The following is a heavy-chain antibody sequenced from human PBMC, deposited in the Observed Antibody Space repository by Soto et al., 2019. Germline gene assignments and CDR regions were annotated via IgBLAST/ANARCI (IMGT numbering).Heavy chain of an antibody. V-gene: IGHV3-15*07. D-gene: IGHD5-18*01. J-gene: IGHJ4*02. CDR3: SHGYGQYFNS. CDR2: IRSKSAGGTT. Sequence: VQLAESGGGLVKPGESLRLSCAVSGVTLTNVWMNWVRQAPGKGLEWVGRIRSKSAGGTTDYAAPVKGRFAISRADSKNTLYLQMSSLESDATAVYYCSHGYGQYFNSWGQGTLVTVSS. CDR1: GVTLTNVW.